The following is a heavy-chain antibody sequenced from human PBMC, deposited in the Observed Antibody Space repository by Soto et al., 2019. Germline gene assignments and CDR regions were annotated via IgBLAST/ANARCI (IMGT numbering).Heavy chain of an antibody. CDR2: INPATGAA. CDR3: ARGGGVGVAGSAAFDM. J-gene: IGHJ3*02. Sequence: QLHLVQSGAVVKKPGASVTVSCSASGYPVTAYYMHWVRQAPGRGLEWMGGINPATGAAKYTQTFQGRGTTTRDPSTSTVFMALSGLTSEDPAVFYCARGGGVGVAGSAAFDMWGQGTLVTVSS. CDR1: GYPVTAYY. D-gene: IGHD3-3*01. V-gene: IGHV1-2*02.